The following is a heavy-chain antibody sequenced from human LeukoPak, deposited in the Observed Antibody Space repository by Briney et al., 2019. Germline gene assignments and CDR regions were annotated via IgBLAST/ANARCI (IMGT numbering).Heavy chain of an antibody. CDR2: IIPIFGTA. J-gene: IGHJ6*04. CDR1: GGTFSSCA. Sequence: SVKVSCKASGGTFSSCAISWVRQAPGQGLEWMGGIIPIFGTANYAQKFQGRVTITADKSTSTAYMELSSLRSEDTAVYYRARDYNDILTGFTIWYYYGMDVWGKGTTVTVSS. D-gene: IGHD3-9*01. V-gene: IGHV1-69*06. CDR3: ARDYNDILTGFTIWYYYGMDV.